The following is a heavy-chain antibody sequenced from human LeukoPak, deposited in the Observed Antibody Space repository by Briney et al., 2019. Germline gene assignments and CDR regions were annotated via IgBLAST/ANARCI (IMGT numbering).Heavy chain of an antibody. D-gene: IGHD2-2*01. CDR3: ARRRLPAATGSPLDY. CDR2: INHSGST. V-gene: IGHV4-34*01. CDR1: GGSFSGYY. Sequence: SETLSLTCAVYGGSFSGYYWSWIRQRPGKGLEWIGEINHSGSTNYNPSLKSRVTISVDTSKNQFSLKLSSVTAADTAVYYCARRRLPAATGSPLDYWGQGTLVTVSS. J-gene: IGHJ4*02.